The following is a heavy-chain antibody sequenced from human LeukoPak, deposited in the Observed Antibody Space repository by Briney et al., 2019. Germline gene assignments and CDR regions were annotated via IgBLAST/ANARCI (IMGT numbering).Heavy chain of an antibody. CDR3: ASAYYYGSGSPHYGYYYYYMDV. CDR2: MNPNSGNT. CDR1: GYTFTSYD. V-gene: IGHV1-8*03. J-gene: IGHJ6*03. Sequence: ASVKVSCKASGYTFTSYDINWVRQATGQGLEWMGWMNPNSGNTGYAQKFQGRVTITRNTSISTAYMELSSLRSEDTAVYYCASAYYYGSGSPHYGYYYYYMDVWGKGTTVTISS. D-gene: IGHD3-10*01.